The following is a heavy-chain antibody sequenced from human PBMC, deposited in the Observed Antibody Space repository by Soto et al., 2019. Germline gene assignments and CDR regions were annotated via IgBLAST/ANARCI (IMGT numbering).Heavy chain of an antibody. J-gene: IGHJ4*02. V-gene: IGHV4-4*07. CDR1: GGSISSFY. CDR2: IYSDGRN. D-gene: IGHD6-13*01. Sequence: SETLSLTCTVSGGSISSFYWSWIRQPAGKGLEWIGRIYSDGRNNYNPSLKSRVTMSVDTSKNQFSLRLSSVNAAETDMYYCATGSSRWDYWGQGTLVTVSS. CDR3: ATGSSRWDY.